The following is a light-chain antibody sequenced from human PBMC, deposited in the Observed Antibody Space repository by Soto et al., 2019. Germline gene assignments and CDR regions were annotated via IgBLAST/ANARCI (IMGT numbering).Light chain of an antibody. CDR3: QQYRNWPPEFT. CDR2: GAS. CDR1: QSVSSN. V-gene: IGKV3-15*01. J-gene: IGKJ3*01. Sequence: EIVMTQSPATLSVSPGERATLSCRASQSVSSNLAWYQQKPGQAPRLLIYGASTRATGIPARFSGSGSGTEFTLTISSLQSEDLAVYYCQQYRNWPPEFTFGPGTKVDIK.